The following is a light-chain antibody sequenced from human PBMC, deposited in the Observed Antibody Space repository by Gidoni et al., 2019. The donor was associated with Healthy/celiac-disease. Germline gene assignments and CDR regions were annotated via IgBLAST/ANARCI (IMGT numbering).Light chain of an antibody. CDR1: QSVSSY. V-gene: IGKV3-11*01. CDR2: DAS. Sequence: EIVLTQSPATLSLSPGERATLSCRASQSVSSYLAWYQQKPGQAPRLLIYDASNRATGIPARFSGSGSGTDFTLTSSSLEPEDFAVYYCQRRSNWPVTFGQGTRLEIK. CDR3: QRRSNWPVT. J-gene: IGKJ5*01.